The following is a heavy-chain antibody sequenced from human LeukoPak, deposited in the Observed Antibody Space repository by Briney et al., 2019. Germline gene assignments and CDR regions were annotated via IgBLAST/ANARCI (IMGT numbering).Heavy chain of an antibody. CDR2: IFSSGST. D-gene: IGHD6-13*01. V-gene: IGHV4-59*01. CDR1: GGSIRSDY. J-gene: IGHJ6*02. Sequence: NPSETLSLTCTVSGGSIRSDYWSWIRQPPGKGLEWIGHIFSSGSTNYNPSLKSRVTISVDTSKNQFSLKLSSVTAANAAVYYCAARTSSWSPYYSYYAMDVWGQGTTVTVSS. CDR3: AARTSSWSPYYSYYAMDV.